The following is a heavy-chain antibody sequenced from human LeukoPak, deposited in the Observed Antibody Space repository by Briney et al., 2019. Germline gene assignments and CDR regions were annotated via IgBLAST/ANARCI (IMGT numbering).Heavy chain of an antibody. CDR2: IWYDGSNK. CDR3: AKDLLSSTQSGY. V-gene: IGHV3-33*06. Sequence: PGGSLRLSCAASGFTFSSYGMHWVRQAPGKGLEWVAVIWYDGSNKYYADSVKGRFTISRDNSKNTLYLQMNSLRAVDTAVYYCAKDLLSSTQSGYWGQGTLVTVSS. CDR1: GFTFSSYG. D-gene: IGHD6-6*01. J-gene: IGHJ4*02.